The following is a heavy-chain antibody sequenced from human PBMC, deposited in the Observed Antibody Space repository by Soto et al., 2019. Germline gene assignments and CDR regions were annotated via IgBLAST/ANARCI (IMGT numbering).Heavy chain of an antibody. CDR2: MNPNTGNT. V-gene: IGHV1-8*01. D-gene: IGHD3-10*01. Sequence: QVQLLQSGAEVKKPGASVKVSCKASRYTFANYDINCVRQATGQGLEWMGWMNPNTGNTGYAQKFQGRVTMTRNTSISTAYMELSSQRSEETVVYYGSRAIRDDMVRGGTGYYFDYWGQGTLVTVSS. CDR3: SRAIRDDMVRGGTGYYFDY. J-gene: IGHJ4*02. CDR1: RYTFANYD.